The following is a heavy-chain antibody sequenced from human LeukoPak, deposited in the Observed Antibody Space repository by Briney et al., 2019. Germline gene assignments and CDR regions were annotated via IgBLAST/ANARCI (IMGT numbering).Heavy chain of an antibody. D-gene: IGHD3-16*01. J-gene: IGHJ6*04. CDR2: VRSKSDAGTM. V-gene: IGHV3-15*01. Sequence: GGSLRLSCTASGFNFGSAWMSWARQAPGKGLEWVGRVRSKSDAGTMDYAAHVEGRFTISRDDPKNMVYLDMNSLKTEDTAVYYCGGRRVWGNGTVVTVSS. CDR1: GFNFGSAW. CDR3: GGRRV.